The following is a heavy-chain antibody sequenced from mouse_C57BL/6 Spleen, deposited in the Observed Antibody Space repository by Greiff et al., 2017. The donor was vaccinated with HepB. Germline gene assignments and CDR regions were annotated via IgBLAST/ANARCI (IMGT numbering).Heavy chain of an antibody. V-gene: IGHV3-6*01. CDR3: ARGDGYYFDY. D-gene: IGHD2-3*01. CDR1: GYSITSGYY. CDR2: ISYDGSN. Sequence: EVQVVESGPGLVKPSQSLSLTCSVTGYSITSGYYWNWIRQFPGNKLEWMGYISYDGSNNYNPSLKNRISVTRDTSKNQFFLKLNSVTTEDTATYYCARGDGYYFDYWGQGTTLTVSS. J-gene: IGHJ2*01.